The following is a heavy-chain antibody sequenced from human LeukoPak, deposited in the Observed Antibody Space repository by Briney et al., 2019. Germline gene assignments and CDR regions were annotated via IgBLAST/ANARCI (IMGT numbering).Heavy chain of an antibody. CDR2: ISGSSSYI. CDR1: GFTFSSYS. CDR3: ASGGYREVSWFDP. J-gene: IGHJ5*02. Sequence: GGSLRLSCAASGFTFSSYSMNWVRQAPGKGLEWVSSISGSSSYIYYADSVKGRFTISRDNAKNSLYLQMNSLRAEDTAVYYCASGGYREVSWFDPWGQGTLVTVSS. D-gene: IGHD6-19*01. V-gene: IGHV3-21*01.